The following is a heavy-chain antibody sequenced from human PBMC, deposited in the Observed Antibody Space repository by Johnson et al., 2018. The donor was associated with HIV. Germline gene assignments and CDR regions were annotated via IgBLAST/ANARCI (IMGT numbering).Heavy chain of an antibody. J-gene: IGHJ3*01. D-gene: IGHD6-13*01. CDR2: VLYDGSNK. Sequence: QVQLVESGGGGVQPGRSLRLSCAASGFSFSDYGMHWLRQAPGKGLEWVAVVLYDGSNKYYADSVKGRFTISRDTSKNTLYLQMNGLRVEDTAVYYCAKCIWGSSLIDAFDVWGQGTMVTVSS. CDR1: GFSFSDYG. CDR3: AKCIWGSSLIDAFDV. V-gene: IGHV3-30*18.